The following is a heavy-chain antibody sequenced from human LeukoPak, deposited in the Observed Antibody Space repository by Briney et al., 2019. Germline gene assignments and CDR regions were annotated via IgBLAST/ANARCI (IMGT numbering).Heavy chain of an antibody. CDR2: ISGSGGSA. V-gene: IGHV3-23*01. D-gene: IGHD3-3*01. CDR3: AKDQGSGYYAYYFDY. J-gene: IGHJ4*02. Sequence: GGSLRLSCAASGFTSSNYAMSWVRQAPGKGLEWVSGISGSGGSAYYPDSVKGRSTISRDNSKNTLYLQMNSLRAEDTAIYYCAKDQGSGYYAYYFDYWGQGTLVTVSS. CDR1: GFTSSNYA.